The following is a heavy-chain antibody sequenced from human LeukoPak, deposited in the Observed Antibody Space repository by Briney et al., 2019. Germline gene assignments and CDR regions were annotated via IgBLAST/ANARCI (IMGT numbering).Heavy chain of an antibody. J-gene: IGHJ6*03. D-gene: IGHD1-26*01. CDR1: GGSINSYY. CDR3: ARFVNSGRWGAGSYYYYMDV. V-gene: IGHV4-59*01. Sequence: PSETLSLTCTVSGGSINSYYWTWIRQPPGKGLEWIGYIYYSGSTSYNPSLKSRVTISVDTSKNQFSLKLSSVTAADTAVYYCARFVNSGRWGAGSYYYYMDVWGKGTTVTVSS. CDR2: IYYSGST.